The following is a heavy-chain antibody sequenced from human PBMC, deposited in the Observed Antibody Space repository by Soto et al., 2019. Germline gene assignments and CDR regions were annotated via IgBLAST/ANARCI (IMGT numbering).Heavy chain of an antibody. V-gene: IGHV3-21*01. CDR3: ARDPKRVVVANYYYYGMDV. CDR1: GFTFSSYS. D-gene: IGHD2-15*01. Sequence: PGGSLRLSCAASGFTFSSYSMNWVRQAPGKGLEWVSSISSSSSYIYYADSVKGRFTISRDNAKNSLFLQMNSLRAEDTAVYYCARDPKRVVVANYYYYGMDVWGQGTTVTVSS. J-gene: IGHJ6*02. CDR2: ISSSSSYI.